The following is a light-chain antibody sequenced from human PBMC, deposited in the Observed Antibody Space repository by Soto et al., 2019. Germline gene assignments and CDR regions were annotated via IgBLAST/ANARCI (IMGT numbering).Light chain of an antibody. J-gene: IGKJ5*01. Sequence: DIQMTQSPSSLSASVGDRVTITCRASQSISSYLNWYQQKPGKAPKPLIYAASSLQSGVPSRFSGSGSGTDFTLTISSLQPEDFATYYCQQSYSTPITLGQGTRLEIK. CDR1: QSISSY. CDR2: AAS. V-gene: IGKV1-39*01. CDR3: QQSYSTPIT.